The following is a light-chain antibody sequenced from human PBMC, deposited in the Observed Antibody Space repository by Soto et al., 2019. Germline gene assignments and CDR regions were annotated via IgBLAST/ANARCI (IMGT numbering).Light chain of an antibody. Sequence: EIVMTQSPATLSVSPGDRATLSCRASQSVSSSLAWYQQIPGQAPRLLIYDASTRATGIPARFGGSGSGTEFTLTISSLQSEDFSFYYWQQYNNWPPLTFGGGTKVEL. CDR3: QQYNNWPPLT. V-gene: IGKV3-15*01. CDR1: QSVSSS. CDR2: DAS. J-gene: IGKJ4*01.